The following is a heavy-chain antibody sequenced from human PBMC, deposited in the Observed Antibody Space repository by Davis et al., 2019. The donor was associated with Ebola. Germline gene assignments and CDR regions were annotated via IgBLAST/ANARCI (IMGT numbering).Heavy chain of an antibody. CDR2: IYYSGAT. Sequence: PSETLSLTCTVSGGSINSGDYYWTWIRQPPGKGLAWIGYIYYSGATYYNPSLKGRVIISIDPSKNQFSLKLSSVTAADTAVYYCARDQRGPTGYYGSGSYGFDYWGQGTLVTVSS. CDR1: GGSINSGDYY. J-gene: IGHJ4*02. V-gene: IGHV4-30-4*08. D-gene: IGHD3-10*01. CDR3: ARDQRGPTGYYGSGSYGFDY.